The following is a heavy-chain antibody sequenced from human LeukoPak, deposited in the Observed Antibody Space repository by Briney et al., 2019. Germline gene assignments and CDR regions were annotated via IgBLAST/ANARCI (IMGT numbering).Heavy chain of an antibody. CDR1: VFTFSNAW. CDR2: IKSKSDGGTT. CDR3: TTYNAQVTRGFFDP. D-gene: IGHD1-14*01. J-gene: IGHJ5*02. V-gene: IGHV3-15*01. Sequence: GGSLRLSCAASVFTFSNAWMSWVRQAPGEGLEWVGRIKSKSDGGTTDYAAPVQGRFTISRDDAKNTVYLQMNSLKTEDTAVYYCTTYNAQVTRGFFDPWGQGTLVAVSS.